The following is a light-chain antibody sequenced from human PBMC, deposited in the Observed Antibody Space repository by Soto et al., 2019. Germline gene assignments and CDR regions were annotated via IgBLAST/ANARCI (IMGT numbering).Light chain of an antibody. J-gene: IGKJ1*01. V-gene: IGKV1-5*01. CDR1: QSISSW. Sequence: DIQMTQSPSTLSASVGDRVTITCRASQSISSWLAWYQQKPGKAPKLLIYDASSLESGVPSRFSGXXXXXXXTLTISSLQPDDFATYYCQQYNSYSPTFGQGTKVEIK. CDR3: QQYNSYSPT. CDR2: DAS.